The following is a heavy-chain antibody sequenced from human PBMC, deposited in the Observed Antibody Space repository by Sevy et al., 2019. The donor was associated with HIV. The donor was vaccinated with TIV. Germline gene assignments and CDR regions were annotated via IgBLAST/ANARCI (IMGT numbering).Heavy chain of an antibody. CDR2: IYYTGKT. J-gene: IGHJ3*01. CDR1: GGSISTYY. V-gene: IGHV4-59*01. Sequence: SETLSLTCTVSGGSISTYYWSWIRQPPGKGLQWIGYIYYTGKTNYNPSLQTPVTMSIDTSKNQFSLRLSSVTSADMAMYYCARLSRNNVVVTGVRRDGFDVWGQGTMVTVSS. D-gene: IGHD2-21*02. CDR3: ARLSRNNVVVTGVRRDGFDV.